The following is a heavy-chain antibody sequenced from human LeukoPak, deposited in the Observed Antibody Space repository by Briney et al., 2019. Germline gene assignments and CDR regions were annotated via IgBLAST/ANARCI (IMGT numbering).Heavy chain of an antibody. J-gene: IGHJ4*02. CDR3: ARGLYYDSSGYDH. CDR1: GGSISSSSYY. V-gene: IGHV4-31*03. CDR2: IYYSGST. D-gene: IGHD3-22*01. Sequence: SETLSLTCTVSGGSISSSSYYWSWIRQHPGKGLEWIGYIYYSGSTYYNPSLKSRVTISVDTSKNQFSLKLSSVTAADTAVYYCARGLYYDSSGYDHWGQGTLVTVSS.